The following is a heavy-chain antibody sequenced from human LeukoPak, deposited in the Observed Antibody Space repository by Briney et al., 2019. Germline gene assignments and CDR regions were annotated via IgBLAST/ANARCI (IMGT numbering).Heavy chain of an antibody. CDR3: ASGGIAAAGTKAVVIAARFYYYYYMDV. CDR2: IYHSGST. V-gene: IGHV4-30-2*01. J-gene: IGHJ6*03. D-gene: IGHD6-13*01. Sequence: PSQTLSLTCTVSGGSISSGGYYWSWIRQPPGKGLEWIGYIYHSGSTYYNPSLKSRVTISVDTSKNQFSLKLSSVTAADTAVYYCASGGIAAAGTKAVVIAARFYYYYYMDVWGKGTTVTVSS. CDR1: GGSISSGGYY.